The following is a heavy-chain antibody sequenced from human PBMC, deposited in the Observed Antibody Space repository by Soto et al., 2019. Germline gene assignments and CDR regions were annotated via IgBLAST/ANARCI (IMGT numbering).Heavy chain of an antibody. J-gene: IGHJ6*03. V-gene: IGHV3-48*01. Sequence: EVQLVESGGGLVQPGGSLRLSCAASGFTFSSYSMNWVRQAPGKGLEWVSYISSSSSTIYYADSVKGRFTISRDNAKNSLYMQMNSLRAEDTAVYYCARYLRDYGDLHYYYYYYYMDVWGKGTTVTVSS. CDR2: ISSSSSTI. D-gene: IGHD4-17*01. CDR1: GFTFSSYS. CDR3: ARYLRDYGDLHYYYYYYYMDV.